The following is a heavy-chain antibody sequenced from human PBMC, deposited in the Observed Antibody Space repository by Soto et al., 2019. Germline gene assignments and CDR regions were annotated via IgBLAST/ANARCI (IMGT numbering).Heavy chain of an antibody. CDR2: VSNSGSTT. CDR1: GFKFSDYA. V-gene: IGHV3-23*01. Sequence: EAQVLDSGGGLVQPGGSLRLSSVVSGFKFSDYAVSWVRQAPRKGLEWVASVSNSGSTTDYADSVKGRFTISRDNSRNTLYLQMNNLRAEDTAVYYCVAHEYPSAGWGQGTLVTVSS. D-gene: IGHD6-19*01. J-gene: IGHJ4*02. CDR3: VAHEYPSAG.